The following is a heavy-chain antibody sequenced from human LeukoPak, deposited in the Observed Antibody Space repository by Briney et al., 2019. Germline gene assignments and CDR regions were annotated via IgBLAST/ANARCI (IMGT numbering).Heavy chain of an antibody. D-gene: IGHD6-19*01. CDR2: ISYDGTNK. CDR1: GFTFTNYG. CDR3: ATLERGYAVAVDY. V-gene: IGHV3-30*03. J-gene: IGHJ4*02. Sequence: GGSLRLSCAVSGFTFTNYGMHWVRQAPGKGLEWVAVISYDGTNKYYADSVKGRFTISRDNSKNTLYLQMNSLRAEDTAVYYCATLERGYAVAVDYWGQGTLVTVSS.